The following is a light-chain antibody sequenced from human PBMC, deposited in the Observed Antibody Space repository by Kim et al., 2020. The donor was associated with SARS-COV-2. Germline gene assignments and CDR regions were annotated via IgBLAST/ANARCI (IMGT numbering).Light chain of an antibody. Sequence: DIQMTQSPSSLSASVGDRVTITCRASQDISRYSNWYQQKPGKAPKLLIYTASSLQSGVPSRFTGSGSETDFTLTISSLQPEDFATYYCQQTYSASRTFGQVTKVDIK. V-gene: IGKV1-39*01. CDR3: QQTYSASRT. CDR2: TAS. J-gene: IGKJ1*01. CDR1: QDISRY.